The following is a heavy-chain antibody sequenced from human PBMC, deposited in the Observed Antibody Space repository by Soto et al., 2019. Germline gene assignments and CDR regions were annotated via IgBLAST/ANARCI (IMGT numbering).Heavy chain of an antibody. CDR1: GGSISSGGYY. CDR3: ARHWGVMNWSEP. J-gene: IGHJ5*02. CDR2: IYYSGST. Sequence: SETLSLTCTVSGGSISSGGYYWSWIRQHPGKGLEWIGYIYYSGSTYYNPSLKSRVTISVDTSKNQFSLKLSSVTAADTAVYYCARHWGVMNWSEPWGQGTLVTVSS. V-gene: IGHV4-31*03. D-gene: IGHD3-16*01.